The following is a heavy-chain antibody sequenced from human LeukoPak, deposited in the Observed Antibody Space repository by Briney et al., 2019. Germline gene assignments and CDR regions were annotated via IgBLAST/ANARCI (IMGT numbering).Heavy chain of an antibody. V-gene: IGHV3-7*01. CDR1: GFSFSTYW. J-gene: IGHJ4*02. Sequence: SGGSLRLSCAASGFSFSTYWMTWARQAPGKGLEWVANIKYDETEKNYVDSVKGRFTISRDNDKNSLDLQMDSLRVDDTAEYYCVKGGHLDSWGQGVLVTVSS. CDR3: VKGGHLDS. CDR2: IKYDETEK.